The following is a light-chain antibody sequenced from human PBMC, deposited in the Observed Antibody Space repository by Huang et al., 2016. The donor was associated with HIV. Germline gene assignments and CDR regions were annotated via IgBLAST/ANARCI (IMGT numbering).Light chain of an antibody. CDR1: QDISNY. V-gene: IGKV1-33*01. Sequence: DIQMTQSPSSLSASVGDRVTIACQASQDISNYLRWYQQKPGKAPRLLIYYASNLEPGVPSRFSGSVSGRQFTFTISSLQPEDIATYYCQQYDNLLTFGGGTKVEIK. J-gene: IGKJ4*01. CDR2: YAS. CDR3: QQYDNLLT.